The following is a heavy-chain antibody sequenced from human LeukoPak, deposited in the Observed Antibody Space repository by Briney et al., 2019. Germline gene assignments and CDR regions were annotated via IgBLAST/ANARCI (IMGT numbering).Heavy chain of an antibody. V-gene: IGHV1-3*01. J-gene: IGHJ4*02. D-gene: IGHD5-18*01. CDR2: INAGNVNT. CDR3: ARMPRGYSYGFYFDY. CDR1: GYTFTSYA. Sequence: GASVKVSCKASGYTFTSYAMHWVRQAPGQRLEWMGWINAGNVNTKYSQKFQGRVTITRDTSASTAYMELSSLRSEDTAVYYCARMPRGYSYGFYFDYWGQGTLVTVSS.